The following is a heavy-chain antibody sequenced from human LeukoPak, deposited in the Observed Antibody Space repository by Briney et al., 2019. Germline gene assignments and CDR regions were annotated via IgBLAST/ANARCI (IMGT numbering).Heavy chain of an antibody. CDR1: GYAFTDNY. D-gene: IGHD3-22*01. CDR2: INPNSGGT. V-gene: IGHV1-2*06. J-gene: IGHJ4*02. Sequence: ASVKVSCKAPGYAFTDNYMHWVRQAPGQGLEWMGRINPNSGGTSFAQKFQGRVTMTRDTSISTAYMELSRLRSDDTAVYYCAREDDSSGYFIVGYFDYWGQGTLVTASS. CDR3: AREDDSSGYFIVGYFDY.